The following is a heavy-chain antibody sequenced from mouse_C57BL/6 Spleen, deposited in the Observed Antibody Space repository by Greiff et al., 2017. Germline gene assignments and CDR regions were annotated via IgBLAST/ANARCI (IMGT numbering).Heavy chain of an antibody. CDR3: ASRPAYYDAKDY. CDR2: IDPSDSYT. V-gene: IGHV1-69*01. D-gene: IGHD2-10*01. J-gene: IGHJ4*01. Sequence: QVQLQQPGAELVMPGASVKLSCKASGYTFTSYWMHWVKPRPGQGLEWIGEIDPSDSYTNYNQKFKGKSTLTVDKSFSTAYMQLSSLTSEDSAVYYFASRPAYYDAKDYKGQGTSVTVSS. CDR1: GYTFTSYW.